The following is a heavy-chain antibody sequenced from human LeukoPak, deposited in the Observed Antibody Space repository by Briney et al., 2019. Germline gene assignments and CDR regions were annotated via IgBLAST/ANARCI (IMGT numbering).Heavy chain of an antibody. D-gene: IGHD1-1*01. CDR1: GFTFNNYA. J-gene: IGHJ6*03. CDR2: VSGSGGAT. V-gene: IGHV3-23*01. CDR3: AKNMVGTYKYYMDV. Sequence: GESLRLSCAASGFTFNNYAMSWVCQAPGMGLEWLSYVSGSGGATYYAASVKGRFTISRDNSKNTVYLQMGSLRAEDTAVYYCAKNMVGTYKYYMDVWGNGTTVTVSS.